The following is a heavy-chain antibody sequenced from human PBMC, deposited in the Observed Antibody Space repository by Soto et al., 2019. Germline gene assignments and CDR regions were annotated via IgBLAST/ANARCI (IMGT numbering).Heavy chain of an antibody. V-gene: IGHV1-3*01. CDR2: INAGNGNT. Sequence: ASVKVSCKASGYTFTVYSMHWVRQAPGQRLEWMGWINAGNGNTKYSQKFQGRVTITRDTSASTAYMELSSLRSEDTAVYYCATAVAVPADFDYWGTGTLVTVSS. D-gene: IGHD6-19*01. J-gene: IGHJ4*02. CDR1: GYTFTVYS. CDR3: ATAVAVPADFDY.